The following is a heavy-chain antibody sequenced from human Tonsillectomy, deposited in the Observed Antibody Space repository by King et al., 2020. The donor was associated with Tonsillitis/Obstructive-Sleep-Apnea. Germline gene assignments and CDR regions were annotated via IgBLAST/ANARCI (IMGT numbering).Heavy chain of an antibody. Sequence: VQLVESGGGLVQPGGSLRLSCAASGFTVSSNYMSWVRQAPGKGLEWVSVIYSGGSTYYADSVKGRFTISRDNSKNTLYLQMNSLRAEDTAVYYCASGLDYYDSSGYSYYYMDVWGKGTTVTVSS. CDR3: ASGLDYYDSSGYSYYYMDV. J-gene: IGHJ6*03. V-gene: IGHV3-66*01. D-gene: IGHD3-22*01. CDR1: GFTVSSNY. CDR2: IYSGGST.